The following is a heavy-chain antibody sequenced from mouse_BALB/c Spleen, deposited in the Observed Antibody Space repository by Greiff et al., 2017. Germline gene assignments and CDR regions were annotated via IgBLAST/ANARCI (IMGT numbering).Heavy chain of an antibody. D-gene: IGHD6-2*01. J-gene: IGHJ3*01. CDR2: ISSGGGST. Sequence: EVQVVESGGGLVKPGGSLKLSCAASGFAFSSYDMSWVRQTPEKRLEWVAYISSGGGSTYYPDTVKGRFTISRDNAKNTLYLQMSSLKSEDTAMYYCARHVSLFAYWGQGTLVTVSA. V-gene: IGHV5-12-1*01. CDR1: GFAFSSYD. CDR3: ARHVSLFAY.